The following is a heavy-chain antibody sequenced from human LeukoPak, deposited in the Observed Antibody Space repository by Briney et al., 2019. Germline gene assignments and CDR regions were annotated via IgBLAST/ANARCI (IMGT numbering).Heavy chain of an antibody. Sequence: SETLSLTCTVSGGSISSYYWSWIRQPPGKGLERIGYIYYSGSTNYNPSLKSRVTISVDTSKNQFSLKLSSVTAADTAVYYCARARSNYMYYGSGSYYNGHLFFDYWGQGTLVTVSS. D-gene: IGHD3-10*01. V-gene: IGHV4-59*01. CDR2: IYYSGST. CDR3: ARARSNYMYYGSGSYYNGHLFFDY. CDR1: GGSISSYY. J-gene: IGHJ4*02.